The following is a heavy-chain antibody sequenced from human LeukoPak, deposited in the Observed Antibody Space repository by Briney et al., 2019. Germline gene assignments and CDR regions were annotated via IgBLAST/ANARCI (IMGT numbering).Heavy chain of an antibody. CDR3: AREYSKRG. CDR1: GGSISSSSYY. V-gene: IGHV4-39*07. CDR2: IYYSGST. D-gene: IGHD6-13*01. J-gene: IGHJ3*01. Sequence: SETLSLTCTVSGGSISSSSYYWGWIRQPPGKGLEWIGSIYYSGSTYYNPSLKSRVTISVDTSKNQFSLKLSSVTAADTAVYYCAREYSKRGWGQGTMVTVSS.